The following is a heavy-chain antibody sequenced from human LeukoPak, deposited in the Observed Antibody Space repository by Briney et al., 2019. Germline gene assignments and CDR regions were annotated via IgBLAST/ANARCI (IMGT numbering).Heavy chain of an antibody. J-gene: IGHJ5*02. CDR2: IYSSVST. Sequence: SETLSLTCTVSGDSFSGGDFYWSWIRQPPGKGLEWIGYIYSSVSTHYNPSLKSRVTISVDTSKNQFFLKLSSVTAADTAVYYCARDGSAGNNWFDPWGQGTLVTVSS. D-gene: IGHD6-13*01. CDR1: GDSFSGGDFY. CDR3: ARDGSAGNNWFDP. V-gene: IGHV4-30-4*01.